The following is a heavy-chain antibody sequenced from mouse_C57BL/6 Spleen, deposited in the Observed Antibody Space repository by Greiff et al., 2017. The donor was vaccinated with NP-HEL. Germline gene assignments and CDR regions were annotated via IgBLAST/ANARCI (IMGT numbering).Heavy chain of an antibody. CDR3: AREEDGNYDY. D-gene: IGHD2-1*01. CDR2: IYPGDGDT. CDR1: GYAFSSSW. J-gene: IGHJ2*01. V-gene: IGHV1-82*01. Sequence: VKLMESGPELVKPGASVKISCKASGYAFSSSWMNWVKQRPGKGLEWIGRIYPGDGDTNYNGKFKGKATLTADKSSSTAYMQLSSLTSEDSAVCFCAREEDGNYDYWGKGTTLTVFS.